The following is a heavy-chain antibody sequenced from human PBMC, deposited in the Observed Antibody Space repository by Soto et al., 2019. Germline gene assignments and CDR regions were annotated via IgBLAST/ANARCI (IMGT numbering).Heavy chain of an antibody. J-gene: IGHJ6*02. Sequence: ASVKVSCKASGYTFTSYGISWVRQAPGQGLEWMGWISAYNGNTNYAQKLQGRVTMTTDTSTSTAYMELRSLRSDGTAVYYCARDPRLTYCTNGVCYKVYYYYYGMDVWGQGTTVTVSS. CDR3: ARDPRLTYCTNGVCYKVYYYYYGMDV. D-gene: IGHD2-8*01. CDR1: GYTFTSYG. V-gene: IGHV1-18*01. CDR2: ISAYNGNT.